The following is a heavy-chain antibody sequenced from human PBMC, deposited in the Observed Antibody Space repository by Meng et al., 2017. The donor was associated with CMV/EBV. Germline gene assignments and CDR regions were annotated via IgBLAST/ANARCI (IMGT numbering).Heavy chain of an antibody. CDR2: IGSSSSYI. V-gene: IGHV3-21*01. D-gene: IGHD3-3*01. Sequence: GESLKISCAASGFTFSSYSMNWVRQAPGKGLEWVSSIGSSSSYIYYADSVKGRFTISRDNAKNSLYLQMNSLRAEDTAVYYCARDPDYDFWSGYSPLDYWGQGTLVTVSS. J-gene: IGHJ4*02. CDR3: ARDPDYDFWSGYSPLDY. CDR1: GFTFSSYS.